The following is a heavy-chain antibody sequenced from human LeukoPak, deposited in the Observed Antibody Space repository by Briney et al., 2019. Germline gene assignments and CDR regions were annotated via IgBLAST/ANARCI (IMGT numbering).Heavy chain of an antibody. J-gene: IGHJ4*02. CDR1: GGPISTYY. CDR3: ARGRLAGNY. CDR2: ISYSGST. D-gene: IGHD1-14*01. V-gene: IGHV4-59*05. Sequence: PSETLSLTCTVFGGPISTYYWTWIRQPPGKGLEWIGSISYSGSTYYNPSLKSRVAISIDTSKNQFSLKVSSVTAADTAVYYCARGRLAGNYWGQGTLVTVSS.